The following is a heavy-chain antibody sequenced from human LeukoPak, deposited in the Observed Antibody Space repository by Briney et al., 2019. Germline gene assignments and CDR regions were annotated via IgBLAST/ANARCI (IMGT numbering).Heavy chain of an antibody. CDR1: GFTFSSYA. Sequence: GGSLRVSCAASGFTFSSYAMSWVRQAPGKGLEWVSAISGSGGSTYYADSVKGRFTISRDNSKNTLYLQMNSLRAEDTAVYYCANSRYSGSYYASPIDYWGQGALVTVSS. D-gene: IGHD1-26*01. CDR2: ISGSGGST. V-gene: IGHV3-23*01. J-gene: IGHJ4*02. CDR3: ANSRYSGSYYASPIDY.